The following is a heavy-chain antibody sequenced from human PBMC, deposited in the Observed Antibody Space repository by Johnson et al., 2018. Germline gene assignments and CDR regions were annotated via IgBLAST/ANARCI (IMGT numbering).Heavy chain of an antibody. CDR3: AREGDDSGYYYYFYYMDV. Sequence: EVQLVQSGGGVVQPGRSXRLSCAASGFTFSSYWMHWVRQGPGKGLVWVSRIDNDGNSTSYADSVKGRFTISRDNVKNTLYLQMNSLRDEDRGVYFCAREGDDSGYYYYFYYMDVWGKGTTVTVSS. CDR1: GFTFSSYW. J-gene: IGHJ6*03. V-gene: IGHV3-74*01. D-gene: IGHD3-22*01. CDR2: IDNDGNST.